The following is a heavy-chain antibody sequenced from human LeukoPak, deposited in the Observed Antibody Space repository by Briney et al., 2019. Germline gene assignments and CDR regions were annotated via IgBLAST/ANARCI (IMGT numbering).Heavy chain of an antibody. Sequence: PSETLSLTCTVSGGSGSSDSWSWIRQPPGQGLEWIGYISYSGSTSYNPSLKSRVTISVDPSKSQLSLKLRSVPAADPAVYYCARRTPSFSYTYCDAYYYYYMDVWGKGTTVIVS. V-gene: IGHV4-59*02. CDR3: ARRTPSFSYTYCDAYYYYYMDV. D-gene: IGHD2-21*01. J-gene: IGHJ6*03. CDR2: ISYSGST. CDR1: GGSGSSDS.